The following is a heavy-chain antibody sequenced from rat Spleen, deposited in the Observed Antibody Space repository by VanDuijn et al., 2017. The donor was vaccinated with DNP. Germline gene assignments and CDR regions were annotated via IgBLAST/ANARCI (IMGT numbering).Heavy chain of an antibody. J-gene: IGHJ1*01. CDR1: GFALTTNS. V-gene: IGHV2-1*01. CDR3: TRGWYFDF. CDR2: IWSGGSK. Sequence: QVQLEESGPGLVQSSQTLSLTCTVSGFALTTNSLHWVRQPPGKGLEWVGAIWSGGSKDYNSTLRSRRSINRDTSDSQVFLKMNSLQTEDTAIYFCTRGWYFDFWGPGTMVTVSS.